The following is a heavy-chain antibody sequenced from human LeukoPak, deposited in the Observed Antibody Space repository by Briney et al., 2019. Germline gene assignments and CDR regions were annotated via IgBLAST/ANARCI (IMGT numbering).Heavy chain of an antibody. CDR3: ARDLSDPRIAAAGNYYYGMDV. V-gene: IGHV3-11*01. CDR1: GFTFSDYY. CDR2: ISSSGSTI. Sequence: GGSLRLACAASGFTFSDYYMSWIRQAPGKGLEGVSYISSSGSTIYYADSVRGRFTISRDNAKTSLYLQMNSLRAEDTAVYYCARDLSDPRIAAAGNYYYGMDVWGQGTTVTVSS. J-gene: IGHJ6*02. D-gene: IGHD6-13*01.